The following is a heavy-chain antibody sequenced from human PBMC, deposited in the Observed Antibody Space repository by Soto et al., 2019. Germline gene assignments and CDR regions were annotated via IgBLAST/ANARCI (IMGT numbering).Heavy chain of an antibody. J-gene: IGHJ6*02. CDR3: ARSGDYDFWSGYYSPYYYGMDV. D-gene: IGHD3-3*01. Sequence: PGESLKISCKGSGYSFTSYWIGWVRQMPGKGLEWTGIIYPGDSDTRYSPSFQGQVTISADKSISTAYLQWSSLKASDTAMYYCARSGDYDFWSGYYSPYYYGMDVWGRGTTVTVSS. CDR2: IYPGDSDT. CDR1: GYSFTSYW. V-gene: IGHV5-51*01.